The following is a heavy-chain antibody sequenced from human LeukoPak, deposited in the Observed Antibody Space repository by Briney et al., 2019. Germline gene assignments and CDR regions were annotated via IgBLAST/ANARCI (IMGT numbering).Heavy chain of an antibody. CDR2: INHSGST. D-gene: IGHD3-10*01. J-gene: IGHJ4*02. V-gene: IGHV4-34*01. CDR1: GGSFSGYY. Sequence: SETLSLTCAVYGGSFSGYYWSWIRQPPGKGLEWIGEINHSGSTNYNPSLKSRVTISVDTSKNQFSLKLSSVTAADTAVYYCERGSDSMFRGVIRYFDYWGQGTLVTVSS. CDR3: ERGSDSMFRGVIRYFDY.